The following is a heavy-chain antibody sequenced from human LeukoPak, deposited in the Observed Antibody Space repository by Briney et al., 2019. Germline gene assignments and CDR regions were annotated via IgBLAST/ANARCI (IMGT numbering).Heavy chain of an antibody. CDR1: GGSISSSLDF. J-gene: IGHJ3*02. V-gene: IGHV4-39*01. D-gene: IGHD2-21*01. Sequence: PSETLSLTCTVSGGSISSSLDFWGWIRQPPGKGLEWIGTLFYSGSTKYNPSLKSRVDIYAVTSKSQSSLKMTSVTAADTAVYYCARRAYSVPYAFEIWGQGTMVTVS. CDR3: ARRAYSVPYAFEI. CDR2: LFYSGST.